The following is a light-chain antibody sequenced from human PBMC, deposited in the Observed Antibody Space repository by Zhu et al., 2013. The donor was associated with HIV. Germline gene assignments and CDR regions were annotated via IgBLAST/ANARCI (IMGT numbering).Light chain of an antibody. Sequence: EIVMTQSPGTLSLSPGERATLSCRASQSVSSSYLAWYQQKPGQAPRLLIYGASSRATGIPDRFSGSGSGTDFTLTISSLESEDFAIYYCQHRSSWSLTFGGGTKVEIK. CDR3: QHRSSWSLT. V-gene: IGKV3D-20*02. CDR1: QSVSSSY. CDR2: GAS. J-gene: IGKJ4*01.